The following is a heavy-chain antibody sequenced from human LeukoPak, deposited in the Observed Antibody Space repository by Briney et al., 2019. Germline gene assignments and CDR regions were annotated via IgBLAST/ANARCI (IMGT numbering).Heavy chain of an antibody. V-gene: IGHV3-23*01. CDR1: VFTFSSYA. D-gene: IGHD3-10*01. J-gene: IGHJ4*02. Sequence: VGSLRLSCAASVFTFSSYAMSWVRQAPGKGLEWVSGISGSGDSTYYADSVKGRLTISRDNSKNTLYLQMNSLRAEDTAVYYCAKDETMVRGGSRPYRGQGTPVTVSS. CDR3: AKDETMVRGGSRPY. CDR2: ISGSGDST.